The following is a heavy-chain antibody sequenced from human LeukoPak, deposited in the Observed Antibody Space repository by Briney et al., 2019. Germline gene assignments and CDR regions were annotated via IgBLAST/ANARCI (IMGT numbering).Heavy chain of an antibody. CDR1: GFTVSSNY. V-gene: IGHV3-53*01. CDR2: IYSGGST. Sequence: GGSLTLYCAASGFTVSSNYMSWLRQAQGKGLEWVSVIYSGGSTYYANSVKGRFTISRDNSKNTLYLQMNSLRAEDTAVYYCARGGTPRSWGQGTLVTVSA. CDR3: ARGGTPRS. J-gene: IGHJ4*02. D-gene: IGHD2-15*01.